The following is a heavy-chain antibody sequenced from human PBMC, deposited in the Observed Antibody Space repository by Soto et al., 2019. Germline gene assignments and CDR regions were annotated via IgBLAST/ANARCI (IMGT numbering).Heavy chain of an antibody. CDR3: ARDRPGDEGDAFDI. Sequence: EVQLVESGGGLIQPGGSLRLSCAASGLIVSTNYMNWVRQAPGKGLEWVSVLYSGGSTHSAGSMKGRFIISRDNSKNTLYLQMNSLRAEDTAVYYCARDRPGDEGDAFDIWGHGTLVTVSS. D-gene: IGHD3-10*01. CDR2: LYSGGST. CDR1: GLIVSTNY. V-gene: IGHV3-53*01. J-gene: IGHJ3*02.